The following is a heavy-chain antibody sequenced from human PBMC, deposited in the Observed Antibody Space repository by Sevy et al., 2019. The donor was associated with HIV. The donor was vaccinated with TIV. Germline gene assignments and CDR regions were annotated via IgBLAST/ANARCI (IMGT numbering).Heavy chain of an antibody. CDR2: IKGDGSDQ. V-gene: IGHV3-7*01. CDR1: GFTLSANW. D-gene: IGHD3-16*01. Sequence: GGSLRLSCAASGFTLSANWMNWVRQAPGKGLEWVANIKGDGSDQHYVDSVEGRFTISRDNAKNLLYLQMNSLRVEDTAVYYCAHETFGRFESWGQGTLVTVSS. CDR3: AHETFGRFES. J-gene: IGHJ4*02.